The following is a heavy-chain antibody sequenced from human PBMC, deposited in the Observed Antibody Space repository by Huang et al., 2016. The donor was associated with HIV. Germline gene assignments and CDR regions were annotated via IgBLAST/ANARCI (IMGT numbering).Heavy chain of an antibody. J-gene: IGHJ4*02. CDR1: GYTFTDSN. D-gene: IGHD6-6*01. CDR2: INPKRGGT. V-gene: IGHV1-2*02. CDR3: ARDWSFGSSTSPAD. Sequence: QVQLVQSGAEVKNPGASVRVSCQASGYTFTDSNIHWVRQAPGQGLEWLGWINPKRGGTIYAQRFQGMVTMIRDTNSSTVHMDLRRIQSDDTAVYFCARDWSFGSSTSPADWGQGTLVTVSS.